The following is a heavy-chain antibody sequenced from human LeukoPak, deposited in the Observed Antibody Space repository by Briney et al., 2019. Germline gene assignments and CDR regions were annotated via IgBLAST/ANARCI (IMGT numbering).Heavy chain of an antibody. CDR2: IYYSGST. D-gene: IGHD3-22*01. CDR1: GGSISSYY. J-gene: IGHJ3*02. Sequence: PSETLSLTCTVPGGSISSYYWSWIRQPPGKGLEWIGYIYYSGSTNYNPSLKSRVTISVDTSKNQFSLKLSSVTAADTAVYYCARDRYYYDTRAFDIWGQGTMVTVSS. CDR3: ARDRYYYDTRAFDI. V-gene: IGHV4-59*01.